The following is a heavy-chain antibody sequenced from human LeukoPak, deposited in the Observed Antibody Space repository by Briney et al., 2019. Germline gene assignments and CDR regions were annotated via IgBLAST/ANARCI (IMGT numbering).Heavy chain of an antibody. V-gene: IGHV3-23*01. CDR2: ISADGRGT. D-gene: IGHD3-10*01. J-gene: IGHJ4*02. CDR1: GFTFTNYP. Sequence: RPGGSLRLSCAASGFTFTNYPMSWVRQTPGKGLEWMSAISADGRGTYYADSVKGRFTISRDDSWNTLFLQMNSLRPEDTAIYYCAKVGGSGNHYREYWGQRTLVSVFS. CDR3: AKVGGSGNHYREY.